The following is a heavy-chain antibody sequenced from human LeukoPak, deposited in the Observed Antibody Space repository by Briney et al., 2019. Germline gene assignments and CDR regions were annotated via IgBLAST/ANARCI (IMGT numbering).Heavy chain of an antibody. CDR1: GYSFSNYG. CDR2: ISGYNGNT. V-gene: IGHV1-18*01. Sequence: GASVKVSCKASGYSFSNYGISWVRQAPGHGLEWMGWISGYNGNTNYAQTFQGRVTMSTDTSTSTAYMEWRSRRSDDTAVYYCARDCVYHCLFVYWGQGTLVTVSS. CDR3: ARDCVYHCLFVY. D-gene: IGHD5/OR15-5a*01. J-gene: IGHJ4*02.